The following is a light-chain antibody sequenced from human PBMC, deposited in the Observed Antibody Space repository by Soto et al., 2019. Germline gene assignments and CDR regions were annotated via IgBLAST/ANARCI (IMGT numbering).Light chain of an antibody. J-gene: IGLJ1*01. CDR2: ENN. V-gene: IGLV1-51*01. CDR1: NSNIGNNF. Sequence: QSVLTQPPSVSAAPGQKVTISCSGRNSNIGNNFVSWYQQLPGTAPKLLIYENNKRPSGIPDRFSGSKSGTSATLGITGLQTGDEADYYCGTWDGILSAGVFGTGTKVTV. CDR3: GTWDGILSAGV.